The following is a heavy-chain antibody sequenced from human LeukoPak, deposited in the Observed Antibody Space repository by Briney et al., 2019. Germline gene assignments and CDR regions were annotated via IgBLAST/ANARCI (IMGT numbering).Heavy chain of an antibody. CDR1: GFTFSSYG. D-gene: IGHD1-26*01. CDR2: ISYDGSNK. J-gene: IGHJ6*02. Sequence: GGSLRLSCAASGFTFSSYGMHWVRQAPGKGLEWVAVISYDGSNKYYADSVKGRFTISRDNSKNTLYLQMNSLRAEDTAVYYCAKEFGGSYYCYGMDVWGQGTTVTVSS. V-gene: IGHV3-30*18. CDR3: AKEFGGSYYCYGMDV.